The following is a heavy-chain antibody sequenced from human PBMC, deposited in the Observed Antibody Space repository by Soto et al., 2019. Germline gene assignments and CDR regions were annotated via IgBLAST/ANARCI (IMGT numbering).Heavy chain of an antibody. CDR2: IYYSGST. CDR3: ARQRSWSYYLFSSGKDAFDI. J-gene: IGHJ3*02. CDR1: GGSISSYY. V-gene: IGHV4-59*08. Sequence: SETLSLTCTVSGGSISSYYWSWIRQPPGKGLEWIGYIYYSGSTNYNPSLKSRVTKSVDTSKNQVSLKLSSVTAAETAVYYCARQRSWSYYLFSSGKDAFDIWGQGTMVTVSS. D-gene: IGHD1-26*01.